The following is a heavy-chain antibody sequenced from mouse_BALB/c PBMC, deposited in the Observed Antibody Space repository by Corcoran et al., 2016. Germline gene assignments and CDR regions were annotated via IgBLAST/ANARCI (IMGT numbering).Heavy chain of an antibody. Sequence: EVQLQQSGPELVKPGASVKISCKTSGYTFTEYTMHWVKQSHGKSLEWIGGINPNNGGTSYNQKVKGKATLTVDQSSSTAYMELRSLTSEDSAVYYCATPPGGSSWFAYWCQGTLVTVSA. V-gene: IGHV1-18*01. CDR1: GYTFTEYT. CDR2: INPNNGGT. CDR3: ATPPGGSSWFAY. J-gene: IGHJ3*01.